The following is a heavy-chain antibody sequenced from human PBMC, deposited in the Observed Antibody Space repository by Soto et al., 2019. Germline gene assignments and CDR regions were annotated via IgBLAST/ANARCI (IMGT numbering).Heavy chain of an antibody. D-gene: IGHD6-13*01. V-gene: IGHV3-7*05. CDR3: ARGGYASSWWWVF. CDR1: GFTFSLFW. J-gene: IGHJ4*02. Sequence: GGSLRLSCPASGFTFSLFWMTWIRQVPGKGLEWVADIRPDGSEEHYLDSVKGRFTISRDNAKNSLYLQMNSLKSEDTAVYYCARGGYASSWWWVFWGQGTLVTVSS. CDR2: IRPDGSEE.